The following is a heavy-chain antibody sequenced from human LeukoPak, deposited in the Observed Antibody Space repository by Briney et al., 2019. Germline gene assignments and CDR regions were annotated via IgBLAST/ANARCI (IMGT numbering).Heavy chain of an antibody. CDR1: VFTFSSHG. V-gene: IGHV3-30*18. CDR2: ISYDGSNK. Sequence: GGSLRLSCAASVFTFSSHGMHGVRQAPGKGREGVSFISYDGSNKYYADSVNGRFTISRDNSMNTLYLKMSSLRAEDPAVYSCAKDSSTGKGSYYSGMAVWGQGPTVTVS. J-gene: IGHJ6*02. D-gene: IGHD1-1*01. CDR3: AKDSSTGKGSYYSGMAV.